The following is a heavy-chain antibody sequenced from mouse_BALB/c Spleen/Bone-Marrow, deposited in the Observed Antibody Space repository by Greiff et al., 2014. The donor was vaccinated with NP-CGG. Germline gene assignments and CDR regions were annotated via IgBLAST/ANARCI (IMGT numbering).Heavy chain of an antibody. CDR1: GFNIKDTY. CDR3: ARYYYGISYFDY. Sequence: EVQLQQSGAELVKPGASVKLSCTASGFNIKDTYMHWVKQRPEQGLEWIGRIDPANGNTEYDPKFQGKATITADTSSNTAYLQLSSLTSEDTAVYYCARYYYGISYFDYWGQGTTLKVSS. D-gene: IGHD1-1*01. V-gene: IGHV14-3*02. J-gene: IGHJ2*01. CDR2: IDPANGNT.